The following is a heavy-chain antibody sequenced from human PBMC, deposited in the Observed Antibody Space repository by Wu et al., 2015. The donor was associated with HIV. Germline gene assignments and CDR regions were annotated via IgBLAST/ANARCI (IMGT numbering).Heavy chain of an antibody. D-gene: IGHD6-19*01. Sequence: QVQLVQSGAEVKKPGASVKVSCKASGYTFTGYYMHWVRQAPGQGLEWMGWINPNSGNTGYAQKFQGRITMTRNTSIRTAYMELSSLRSEDTAIYYCARQRAYTSGWYIYDYWGQGTLVTVSS. J-gene: IGHJ4*02. CDR2: INPNSGNT. CDR1: GYTFTGYY. CDR3: ARQRAYTSGWYIYDY. V-gene: IGHV1-8*02.